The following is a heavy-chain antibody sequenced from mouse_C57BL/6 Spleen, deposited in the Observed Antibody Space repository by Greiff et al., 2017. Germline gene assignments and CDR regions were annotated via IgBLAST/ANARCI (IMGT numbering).Heavy chain of an antibody. D-gene: IGHD1-1*01. Sequence: VQLQESGAELVRPGASVTLSCKASGYTFTDYEMHWVKQTPVHGLEWIGAIDPETGGTAYNQKFKGKAILTADKSSSTAYIELRSLTSEDSAVYYCTRRGDYGSSYGYFDVWGTGTTVTVSS. V-gene: IGHV1-15*01. CDR2: IDPETGGT. CDR1: GYTFTDYE. CDR3: TRRGDYGSSYGYFDV. J-gene: IGHJ1*03.